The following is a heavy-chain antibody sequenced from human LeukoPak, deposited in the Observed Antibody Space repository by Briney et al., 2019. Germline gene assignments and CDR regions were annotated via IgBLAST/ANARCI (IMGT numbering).Heavy chain of an antibody. CDR1: GGSFSGYY. Sequence: SETLSLTCAVYGGSFSGYYWSWIRQPPGKGLEWIGEINHSGSTNYNPSLKSRVTISVDTSKKQFSLKLSSVTAADTAVYYCARVLEGSSGQHWYFDLWGRGTQVTVSS. J-gene: IGHJ2*01. CDR2: INHSGST. V-gene: IGHV4-34*01. D-gene: IGHD6-19*01. CDR3: ARVLEGSSGQHWYFDL.